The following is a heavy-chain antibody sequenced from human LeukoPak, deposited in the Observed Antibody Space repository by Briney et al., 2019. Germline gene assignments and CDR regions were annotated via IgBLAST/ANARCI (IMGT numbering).Heavy chain of an antibody. V-gene: IGHV1-46*01. Sequence: GASVKVSFKASGYTFTSYYMHWVRQAPGQALEWMGIINPSDGGTSYAQKFQGRVTMNRDMSTSTVYMELSSLRSEDTAVYYCARDRGRYCSSTSCLRGYYYYYMDVWGKGTTVTVSS. CDR2: INPSDGGT. CDR1: GYTFTSYY. CDR3: ARDRGRYCSSTSCLRGYYYYYMDV. J-gene: IGHJ6*03. D-gene: IGHD2-2*01.